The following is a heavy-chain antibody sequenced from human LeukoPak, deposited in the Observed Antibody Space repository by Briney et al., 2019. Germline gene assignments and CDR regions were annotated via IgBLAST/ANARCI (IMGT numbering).Heavy chain of an antibody. CDR2: ISGDGGST. Sequence: GGSLRLSCAASGFTFDDYAMHWVRQAPGKGLEWVSLISGDGGSTYYADSVKGRFTISRDNSKNSLYLQMNSLRTEDTALYYCAKEGLMDTAMVTGYYYYYMDVWGKGTTVTVSS. V-gene: IGHV3-43*02. CDR3: AKEGLMDTAMVTGYYYYYMDV. D-gene: IGHD5-18*01. J-gene: IGHJ6*03. CDR1: GFTFDDYA.